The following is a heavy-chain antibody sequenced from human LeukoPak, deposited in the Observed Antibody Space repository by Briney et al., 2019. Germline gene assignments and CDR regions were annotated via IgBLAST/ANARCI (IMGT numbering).Heavy chain of an antibody. CDR3: ARDGGSTLTDAFDI. D-gene: IGHD1-26*01. J-gene: IGHJ3*02. Sequence: EASVKVSCKASGYTFTGYYMHWVRQAPGQGLEWMGWINPNSGGTNYAQRFQGRVTMTRDTSISTAYMELSRLRSDDTAVYYCARDGGSTLTDAFDIWGQGTMVIVSS. CDR2: INPNSGGT. CDR1: GYTFTGYY. V-gene: IGHV1-2*02.